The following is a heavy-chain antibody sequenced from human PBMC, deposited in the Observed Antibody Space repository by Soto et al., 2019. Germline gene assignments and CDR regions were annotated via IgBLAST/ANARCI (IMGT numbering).Heavy chain of an antibody. V-gene: IGHV3-11*01. CDR3: AREFGMDV. Sequence: GGSLRLSCAASGFTFSDNYMGWFRQAPGKGLEYISYISSSGSTMQYTDSVKGRFTVSRDNAKNSLYLQMNSLRAEDTAVYYCAREFGMDVWGQGTTVTVSS. CDR1: GFTFSDNY. CDR2: ISSSGSTM. J-gene: IGHJ6*02.